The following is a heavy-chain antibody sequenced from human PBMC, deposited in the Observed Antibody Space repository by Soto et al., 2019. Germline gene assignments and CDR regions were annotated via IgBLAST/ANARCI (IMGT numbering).Heavy chain of an antibody. D-gene: IGHD2-2*01. CDR1: XXSFXXYX. J-gene: IGHJ6*02. Sequence: LTCAVXXXSFXXYXWXXIRQXXXKGLEWIGEINXSGSTNYNPSLKSRVTIXXDTSKNQFSLKLSSVTAADTAVYYCAXSFYVGMDVWGQGTTVTVS. CDR2: INXSGST. V-gene: IGHV4-34*01. CDR3: AXSFYVGMDV.